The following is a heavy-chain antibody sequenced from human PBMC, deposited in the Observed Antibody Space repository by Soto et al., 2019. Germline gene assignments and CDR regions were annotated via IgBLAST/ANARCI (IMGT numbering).Heavy chain of an antibody. D-gene: IGHD3-3*01. CDR2: ISGSGGST. CDR1: GFTFSSYA. V-gene: IGHV3-23*01. J-gene: IGHJ4*02. Sequence: GGSLRLSCVASGFTFSSYAMSWVRQAPGKGLERVSAISGSGGSTYYADSVKGRFTISRDNSKNTLYLQMNSLRAEDTAVYYCAKDGDFEIFGVVIRGFADYWGQGTLVTVSS. CDR3: AKDGDFEIFGVVIRGFADY.